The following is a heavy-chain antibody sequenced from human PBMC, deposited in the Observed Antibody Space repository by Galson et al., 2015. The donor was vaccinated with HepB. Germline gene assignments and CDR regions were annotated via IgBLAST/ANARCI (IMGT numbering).Heavy chain of an antibody. CDR2: ISSSGSTI. V-gene: IGHV3-11*01. Sequence: SLRLSCAASGFTFSDYHMTWIRQAPGKGLEWVSYISSSGSTIYYADSVKGRFTISRDNAKNSLYLQMNSLRAEDTAVYYCARDRYTYGHSGFLWGQGTLVTVSS. J-gene: IGHJ4*02. CDR1: GFTFSDYH. CDR3: ARDRYTYGHSGFL. D-gene: IGHD5-18*01.